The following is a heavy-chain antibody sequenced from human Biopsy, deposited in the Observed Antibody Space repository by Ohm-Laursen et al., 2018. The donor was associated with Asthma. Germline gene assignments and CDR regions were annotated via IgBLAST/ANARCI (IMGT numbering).Heavy chain of an antibody. V-gene: IGHV4-39*01. J-gene: IGHJ4*02. Sequence: SETLSLTCTVSGGSMSSSSYYWGWIRQPPGKGLEWMGSISYTGSAYHNPSLKSRVTISEDPSKNHLSLKLPEVTAADTAVYYCARHWDWGSFFDYWGQGTPVTVSS. D-gene: IGHD7-27*01. CDR2: ISYTGSA. CDR3: ARHWDWGSFFDY. CDR1: GGSMSSSSYY.